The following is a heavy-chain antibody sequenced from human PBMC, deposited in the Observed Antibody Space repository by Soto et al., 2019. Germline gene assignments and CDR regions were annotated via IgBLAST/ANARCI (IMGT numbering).Heavy chain of an antibody. D-gene: IGHD6-13*01. Sequence: ASVKGSCKASGYTFTGYYMHWVRQAPGQGLEWMGWINPNSGGTNYAQKFQGRVTMTRDTSISTAYMELSRLRSDDTAVYYCARQQLVLSQDLDPWGQGTLVTVSS. V-gene: IGHV1-2*02. CDR1: GYTFTGYY. CDR2: INPNSGGT. CDR3: ARQQLVLSQDLDP. J-gene: IGHJ5*02.